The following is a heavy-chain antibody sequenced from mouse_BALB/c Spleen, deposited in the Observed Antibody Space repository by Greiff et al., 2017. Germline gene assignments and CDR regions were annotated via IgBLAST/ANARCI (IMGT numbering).Heavy chain of an antibody. CDR2: INPSNGRT. CDR1: GYTFTSYW. CDR3: ARNGFDY. J-gene: IGHJ2*01. Sequence: QVQLQQPGAELVKPGASVKLSCKASGYTFTSYWMHWVKQRPGQGLEWLGEINPSNGRTNYNEKFKSKATLTVDKSSSTAYVQLSSLTSEDSAVYYCARNGFDYWGQGTTLTVSA. V-gene: IGHV1S81*02.